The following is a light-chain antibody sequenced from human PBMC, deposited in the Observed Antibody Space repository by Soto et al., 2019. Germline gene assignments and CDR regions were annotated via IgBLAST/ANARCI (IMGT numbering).Light chain of an antibody. CDR2: GAS. CDR1: QTVNSN. Sequence: EIVTTQSPATLSVSPGERATLSCRASQTVNSNLAWYQQKPGQAPRLLIYGASTRATGIPARFSGSGSGTEFTLTISSLQYEDFEVYYCQQYNNWPRTLGQGTKVDIK. J-gene: IGKJ1*01. V-gene: IGKV3-15*01. CDR3: QQYNNWPRT.